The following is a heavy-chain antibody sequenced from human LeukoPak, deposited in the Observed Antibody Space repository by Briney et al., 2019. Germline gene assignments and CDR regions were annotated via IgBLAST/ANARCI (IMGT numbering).Heavy chain of an antibody. V-gene: IGHV3-48*03. J-gene: IGHJ4*02. CDR2: ISISGSNI. Sequence: GGSLRLSCAASGFTFSNYEMNWGRQAPGKGLEWVTFISISGSNIYYADSVKGRFTISRDNAKDSLYLQMNSLRVEDTAVFYCLGGPHKSYDYWGQGTLVTVSS. CDR1: GFTFSNYE. D-gene: IGHD1-14*01. CDR3: LGGPHKSYDY.